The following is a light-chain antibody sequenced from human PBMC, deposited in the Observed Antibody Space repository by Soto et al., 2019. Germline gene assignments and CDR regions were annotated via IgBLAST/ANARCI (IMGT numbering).Light chain of an antibody. CDR3: QQYGSSLT. J-gene: IGKJ4*01. CDR2: GAS. Sequence: VLTHSPAPLSLSPAPSSPLSCRASQSVSSNLAWYQQKPGQAPRLLIYGASTRATGIPDRFSGSGSGTDFTLTISRLEPEDFAVYYCQQYGSSLTFGGGTKVDI. CDR1: QSVSSN. V-gene: IGKV3-20*01.